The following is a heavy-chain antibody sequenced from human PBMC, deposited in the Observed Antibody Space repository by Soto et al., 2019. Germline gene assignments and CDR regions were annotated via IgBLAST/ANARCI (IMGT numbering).Heavy chain of an antibody. V-gene: IGHV3-74*01. Sequence: EVQLVQSGGGSVQPGGSLRLSCAASGFTFTNYWMHWVRQVPGKGLVWVARTDGIGTGTSYSDSVRGRFTISRDNAENMLYLQMNSLRAEDTAVYYCTTVFEYWGRGTLVTVSS. CDR2: TDGIGTGT. CDR1: GFTFTNYW. J-gene: IGHJ4*02. CDR3: TTVFEY.